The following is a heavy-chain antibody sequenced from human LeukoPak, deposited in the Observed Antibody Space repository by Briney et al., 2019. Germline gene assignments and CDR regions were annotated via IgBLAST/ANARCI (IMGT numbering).Heavy chain of an antibody. J-gene: IGHJ3*02. V-gene: IGHV5-51*01. Sequence: GESLKISCKGSGYRFTSYWIAWVRQMPGKGLEWMGIIYPGDSDTRYSPPFQGQVTISADKSITAAYLQWSSLKASDTAMYYCVRVGPTGGAFEIWGQGTMVTVSS. D-gene: IGHD1-26*01. CDR1: GYRFTSYW. CDR2: IYPGDSDT. CDR3: VRVGPTGGAFEI.